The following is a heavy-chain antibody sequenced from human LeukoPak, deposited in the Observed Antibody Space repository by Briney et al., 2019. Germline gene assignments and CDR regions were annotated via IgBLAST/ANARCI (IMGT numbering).Heavy chain of an antibody. Sequence: PSQTLSLTCAVSGYSISSGYYWGWIRQPPGKGLEWIGSIYHSGSTYYNPSLKSRVTISVDTSKNQFSLKLSSVTAADTAAYYCARHTSFLYYYDSSGFDYWGQGTLVTASS. CDR2: IYHSGST. J-gene: IGHJ4*02. CDR1: GYSISSGYY. D-gene: IGHD3-22*01. V-gene: IGHV4-38-2*01. CDR3: ARHTSFLYYYDSSGFDY.